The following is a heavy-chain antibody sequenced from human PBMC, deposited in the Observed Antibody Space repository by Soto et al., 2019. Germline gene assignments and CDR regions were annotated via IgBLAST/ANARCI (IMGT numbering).Heavy chain of an antibody. D-gene: IGHD1-1*01. V-gene: IGHV1-18*01. CDR2: ISAYNGNT. J-gene: IGHJ5*02. CDR1: GYTFTSYG. Sequence: ASVKVSCKASGYTFTSYGIRWVRQATGQGHEWMGWISAYNGNTNYAQKLQGRVTMTTDTATSTAYMELRSLRSDDTAVYYCARTVTGTGGRWFDPWGQGTLVTVSS. CDR3: ARTVTGTGGRWFDP.